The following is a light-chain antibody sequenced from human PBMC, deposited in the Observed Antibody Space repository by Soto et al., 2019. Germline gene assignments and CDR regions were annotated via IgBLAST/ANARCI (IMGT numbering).Light chain of an antibody. CDR2: DVS. J-gene: IGLJ1*01. Sequence: QSALTQPASVSGSPGQSITVSCTGTSSDVGGSDHVNWYQQHPGKAPKLMIFDVSNRPSAVSTRFSGSKSGNGAPLTISGLQAEDEADYYCNSYTSSSTYVVGTGTKLTVL. CDR3: NSYTSSSTYV. CDR1: SSDVGGSDH. V-gene: IGLV2-14*03.